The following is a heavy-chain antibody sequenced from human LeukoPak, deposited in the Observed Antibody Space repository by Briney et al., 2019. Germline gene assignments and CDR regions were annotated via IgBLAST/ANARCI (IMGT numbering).Heavy chain of an antibody. D-gene: IGHD5-12*01. Sequence: SVKVSCKASGGTFSSYAISWVRQAPGQGLEWMGRIIPILGIANYAQKLQGRVTMTTDTSTSTAYMELRSLRSDDTAVYYCARARDIVATGYYYYGMDVWGQGTTVTVSS. J-gene: IGHJ6*02. CDR3: ARARDIVATGYYYYGMDV. CDR1: GGTFSSYA. CDR2: IIPILGIA. V-gene: IGHV1-69*04.